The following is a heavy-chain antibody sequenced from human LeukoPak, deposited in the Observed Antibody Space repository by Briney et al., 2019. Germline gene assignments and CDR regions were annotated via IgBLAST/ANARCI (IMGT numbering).Heavy chain of an antibody. CDR3: ARASRDGYNDWFDP. V-gene: IGHV1-69*13. Sequence: ASVKVSCKASGGTFSSYAISWVRQAPGQGLEWMGGIIPIFGTANYEQKFQGRVTITADESTSTAYMELSSLRSEDTAVYYCARASRDGYNDWFDPWGQGTLVTVSS. CDR1: GGTFSSYA. CDR2: IIPIFGTA. D-gene: IGHD5-24*01. J-gene: IGHJ5*02.